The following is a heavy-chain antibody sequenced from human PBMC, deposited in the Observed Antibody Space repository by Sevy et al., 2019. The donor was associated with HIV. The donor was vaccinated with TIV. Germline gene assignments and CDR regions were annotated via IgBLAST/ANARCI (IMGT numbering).Heavy chain of an antibody. D-gene: IGHD3-22*01. CDR1: GFTFSSYS. Sequence: GGSLRLSCAASGFTFSSYSMNWVRQAPGKGLEWVSSISSSSSYIYYADSVKGRFTISRDNAKNSLYLQMNSLRAEDTAVYYCARVGEIYDSSGYSKYWGQGTLVTVSS. CDR2: ISSSSSYI. J-gene: IGHJ4*02. V-gene: IGHV3-21*01. CDR3: ARVGEIYDSSGYSKY.